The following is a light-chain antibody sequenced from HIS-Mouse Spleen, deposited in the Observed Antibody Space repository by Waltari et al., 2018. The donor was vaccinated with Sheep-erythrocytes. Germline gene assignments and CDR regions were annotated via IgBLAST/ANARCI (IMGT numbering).Light chain of an antibody. V-gene: IGKV4-1*01. CDR3: QQYYSTPYT. J-gene: IGKJ2*01. CDR1: QGVLYSSNNKNY. Sequence: DIVMTQSPDSLAVSLGERATIHCQSSQGVLYSSNNKNYLAWYQQKPGQPPKLLIYWASTRESGVPDRFSGSGSGTDFTLTISSLQAEDVAVYYCQQYYSTPYTFGQGTKLEIK. CDR2: WAS.